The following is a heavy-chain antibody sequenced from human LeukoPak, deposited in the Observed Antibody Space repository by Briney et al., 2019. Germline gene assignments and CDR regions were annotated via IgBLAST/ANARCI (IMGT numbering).Heavy chain of an antibody. V-gene: IGHV4-30-2*01. J-gene: IGHJ4*02. CDR1: GGSISSGGYS. CDR3: ASFFSGWSYYFDY. D-gene: IGHD6-19*01. Sequence: PSQTLSLTRAVSGGSISSGGYSWSWIRQPPGKGLEWIGEINHSGSTNYNPSLKSRVTISVDTSKNQFSLKLSSVTAADAAVYYCASFFSGWSYYFDYWGQGTLVTVSS. CDR2: INHSGST.